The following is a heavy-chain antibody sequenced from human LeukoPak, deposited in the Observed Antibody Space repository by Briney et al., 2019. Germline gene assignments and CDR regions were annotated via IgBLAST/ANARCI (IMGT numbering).Heavy chain of an antibody. D-gene: IGHD6-19*01. V-gene: IGHV1-2*06. CDR3: ARQYSSGWYFDY. Sequence: ASVKVSCKASGYTFTGYYMHWVRQAPGQGLEWKGRINPNSGGTNYAQKFQGRVTMTRDTSISTAYMELSRLRSDDTAVYYCARQYSSGWYFDYWGQGTLVTVSS. CDR2: INPNSGGT. J-gene: IGHJ4*02. CDR1: GYTFTGYY.